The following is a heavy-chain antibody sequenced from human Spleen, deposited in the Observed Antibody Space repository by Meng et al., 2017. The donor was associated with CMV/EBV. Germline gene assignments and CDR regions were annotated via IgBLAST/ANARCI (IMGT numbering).Heavy chain of an antibody. J-gene: IGHJ6*02. D-gene: IGHD6-6*01. CDR1: GFTVSSNY. Sequence: GESLKISCAASGFTVSSNYMSWVRRAPGKGLEWVSGISGGGTSTYNADSVKGRFTISRDNSKKTLYLQMNALRAEDTAVYYCAKGASRDYFYFGMDVWGQGTTVTVSS. CDR3: AKGASRDYFYFGMDV. CDR2: ISGGGTST. V-gene: IGHV3-23*01.